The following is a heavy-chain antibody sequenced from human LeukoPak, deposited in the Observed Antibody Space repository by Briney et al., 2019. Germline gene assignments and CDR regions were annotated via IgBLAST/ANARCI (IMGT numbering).Heavy chain of an antibody. CDR2: MNPNTANT. V-gene: IGHV1-8*01. CDR1: GYTFTSYD. D-gene: IGHD3-10*01. Sequence: ASVKVSCKGSGYTFTSYDINWVGQATGQGREGMGWMNPNTANTGYAQTFQGRVTMTRNTSISTAYMELSSLRSEDTAVYYCASTRLWFGELFPSFFDYWGQGTLVTVSS. J-gene: IGHJ4*02. CDR3: ASTRLWFGELFPSFFDY.